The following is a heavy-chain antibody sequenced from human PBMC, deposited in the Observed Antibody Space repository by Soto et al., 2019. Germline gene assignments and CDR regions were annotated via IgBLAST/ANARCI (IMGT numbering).Heavy chain of an antibody. CDR2: IYYSGST. CDR1: GGSISSYY. J-gene: IGHJ3*02. V-gene: IGHV4-59*01. Sequence: QVQLQESGPGLVKPSETLSLTCTVSGGSISSYYWSWIRQPPGKGLEWIGYIYYSGSTNYNPSLKSRVTISVDTSKNQFSLKLSSVTAADTAVYYCAREGVGIYAFDIWGQGTMATVSS. D-gene: IGHD2-21*01. CDR3: AREGVGIYAFDI.